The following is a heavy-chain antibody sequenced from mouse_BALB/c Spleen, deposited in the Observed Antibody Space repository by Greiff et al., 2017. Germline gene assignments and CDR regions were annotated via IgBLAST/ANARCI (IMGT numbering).Heavy chain of an antibody. Sequence: VQLQQSGAELVKPGASVKLSCTASGFNIKETYMHWVKQRPEQGLEWIGRIDPANGNTKYDPKFQGKATITADTSSNTAYLQLSSLTSEDTAVYYCARDYYGFAWFAYWGQGTLVTVSA. V-gene: IGHV14-3*02. CDR1: GFNIKETY. J-gene: IGHJ3*01. CDR3: ARDYYGFAWFAY. CDR2: IDPANGNT. D-gene: IGHD1-1*01.